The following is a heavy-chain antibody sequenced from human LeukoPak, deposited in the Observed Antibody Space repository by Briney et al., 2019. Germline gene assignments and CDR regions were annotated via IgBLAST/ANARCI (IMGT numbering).Heavy chain of an antibody. CDR1: GGSISSYY. D-gene: IGHD5-18*01. J-gene: IGHJ4*02. CDR2: IYYSGST. Sequence: SETLSLTCTVSGGSISSYYWSLIRQPPGKGLEWIGYIYYSGSTNYNPSLKSRVTISVDTSKNQFSLKLSSVTAADTAVYYCATVDTAMAYFDYWGQGTLVTVSS. CDR3: ATVDTAMAYFDY. V-gene: IGHV4-59*01.